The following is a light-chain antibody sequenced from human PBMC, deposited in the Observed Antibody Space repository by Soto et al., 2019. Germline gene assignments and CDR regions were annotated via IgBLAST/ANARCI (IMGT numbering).Light chain of an antibody. V-gene: IGKV3-15*01. CDR3: QQSNPCPHT. CDR2: AAS. J-gene: IGKJ2*01. Sequence: ELVMTQFPATLSVSPGEGATLSCRASQSVRRDLAWYQQKPGQAPRLLIYAASTRATGIPARFSGSGSGTEVTLTISSLQSEDFAVYFGQQSNPCPHTFGQGTNLESK. CDR1: QSVRRD.